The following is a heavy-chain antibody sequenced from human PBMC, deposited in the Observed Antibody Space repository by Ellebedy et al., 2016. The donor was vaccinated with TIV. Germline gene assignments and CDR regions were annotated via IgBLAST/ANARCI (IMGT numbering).Heavy chain of an antibody. CDR2: FDPEDGET. J-gene: IGHJ6*02. V-gene: IGHV1-24*01. CDR3: ATGAI. Sequence: ASVKVSCKASGYTFTGYYMHWVRQAPGQGLEWMGGFDPEDGETIYAQKFQGRVTMTEDTSTDTAYMELSSLRSEDTAVYYCATGAIWGQGTTVTVSS. CDR1: GYTFTGYY.